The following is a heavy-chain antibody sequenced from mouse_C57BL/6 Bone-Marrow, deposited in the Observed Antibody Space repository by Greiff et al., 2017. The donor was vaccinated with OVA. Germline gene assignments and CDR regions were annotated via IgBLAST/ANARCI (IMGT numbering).Heavy chain of an antibody. Sequence: EVKLMESGGGLVKPGGSLKLSCAASGFTFSSYAMSWVRQTPEKRLEWVATISDGGSYTYYPDNVKGRFTISRDNAKNNLYLQMSHLKSEDTAMYYCARDRDGYYVFDYWGQGTTLTVSS. CDR3: ARDRDGYYVFDY. J-gene: IGHJ2*01. V-gene: IGHV5-4*01. CDR2: ISDGGSYT. D-gene: IGHD2-3*01. CDR1: GFTFSSYA.